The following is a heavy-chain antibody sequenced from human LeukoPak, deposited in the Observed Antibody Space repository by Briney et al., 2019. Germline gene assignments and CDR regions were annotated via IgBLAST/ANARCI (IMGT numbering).Heavy chain of an antibody. V-gene: IGHV4-39*07. CDR2: IHHTGTT. CDR3: ARVTYNGYQHFDY. Sequence: PSETLSLTCTVSGGSISTNAYYWGWIRQPPGKGLGWITEIHHTGTTYYTPSLKSRVTISVDTSNNHFSLKLNSVTAADTAVYYCARVTYNGYQHFDYWGQGILVTVSS. D-gene: IGHD3-10*01. CDR1: GGSISTNAYY. J-gene: IGHJ4*02.